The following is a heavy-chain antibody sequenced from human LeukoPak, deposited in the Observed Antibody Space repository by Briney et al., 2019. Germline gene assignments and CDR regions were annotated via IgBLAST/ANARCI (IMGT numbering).Heavy chain of an antibody. Sequence: PSETLSLTCTVSGGSISSGGYYWSWIRQHPGKGMEWIGYIYYSGSTYYNPSLKSRVTISVDTSKNQFSLKLSSVTAADTAVYYCARVYYDFWSGYYKGLYYFDYWGQGTLVTVSS. D-gene: IGHD3-3*01. J-gene: IGHJ4*02. CDR3: ARVYYDFWSGYYKGLYYFDY. CDR1: GGSISSGGYY. CDR2: IYYSGST. V-gene: IGHV4-31*03.